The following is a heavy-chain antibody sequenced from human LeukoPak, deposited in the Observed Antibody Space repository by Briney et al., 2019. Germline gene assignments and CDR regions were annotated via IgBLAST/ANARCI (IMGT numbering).Heavy chain of an antibody. D-gene: IGHD2-21*02. CDR3: ARRAYCGIACSPIGHFDL. Sequence: ASVKVSCTASGYTFIANYMHWVRQAPGQGLEWVGWLNPNIGVTNYAQQFQGRVTMTRDTSITTAYMELSGLRSDDTALYYCARRAYCGIACSPIGHFDLWGRGTLVTVSS. J-gene: IGHJ2*01. CDR2: LNPNIGVT. CDR1: GYTFIANY. V-gene: IGHV1-2*02.